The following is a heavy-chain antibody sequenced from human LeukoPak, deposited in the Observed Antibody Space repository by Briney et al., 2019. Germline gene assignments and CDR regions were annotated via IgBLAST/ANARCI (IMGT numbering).Heavy chain of an antibody. CDR3: ARETSSSWYMKFVY. Sequence: ASVKVSCKASGYTFTGYYMHWVRQAPGQGLEWMGWINPNSGGTNYAQKFQGRVTMTRDTSISTAYMELSRLRSDDTAVYYCARETSSSWYMKFVYWGQGTLVTVSS. CDR1: GYTFTGYY. D-gene: IGHD6-13*01. V-gene: IGHV1-2*02. J-gene: IGHJ4*02. CDR2: INPNSGGT.